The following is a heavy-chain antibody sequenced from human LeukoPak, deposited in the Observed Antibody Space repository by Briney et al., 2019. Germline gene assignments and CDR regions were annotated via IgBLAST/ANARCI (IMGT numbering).Heavy chain of an antibody. V-gene: IGHV1-2*02. J-gene: IGHJ4*02. CDR3: AREHSSSSWYFDY. CDR1: GYTFTGYY. Sequence: ASVKVSCKASGYTFTGYYMHWVRQAPGQGLEWMGWINPNSGGTNYAQKFQGRVTMTRDTSISTAYMELSRLRSDDTAVYYCAREHSSSSWYFDYWGQGTLVTVSS. D-gene: IGHD6-13*01. CDR2: INPNSGGT.